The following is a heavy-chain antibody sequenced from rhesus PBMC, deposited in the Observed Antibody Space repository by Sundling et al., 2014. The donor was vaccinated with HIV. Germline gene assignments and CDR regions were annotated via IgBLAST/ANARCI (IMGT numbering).Heavy chain of an antibody. CDR3: ARPREYRYNYDY. CDR1: GGSISGDYA. D-gene: IGHD5-12*01. V-gene: IGHV4-76*01. Sequence: QVQLQESGPGLLKPSETLSLTCAVSGGSISGDYAWGVDPPAPTGRGLEWIGNVYTTSGNTYYNPSLKSRVTISTDTSKNQFSLRLNSVTAADTAVYYCARPREYRYNYDYWGRGTPGHRLL. J-gene: IGHJ4*01. CDR2: VYTTSGNT.